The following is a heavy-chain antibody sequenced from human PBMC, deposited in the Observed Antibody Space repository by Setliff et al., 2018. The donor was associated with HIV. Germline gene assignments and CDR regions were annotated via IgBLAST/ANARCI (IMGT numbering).Heavy chain of an antibody. CDR3: AVVVGGYAYSSSWYFHY. CDR2: IKSKIDGETT. J-gene: IGHJ4*02. D-gene: IGHD6-13*01. V-gene: IGHV3-15*01. Sequence: NPGGSLRLSCAASGFTFSNAWMSWVRQAPGKGLEWVGRIKSKIDGETTDYAAPVKGRITISRDDSKNTLSLQMNSLKTEDTAVYYCAVVVGGYAYSSSWYFHYWGQGTLVTVSS. CDR1: GFTFSNAW.